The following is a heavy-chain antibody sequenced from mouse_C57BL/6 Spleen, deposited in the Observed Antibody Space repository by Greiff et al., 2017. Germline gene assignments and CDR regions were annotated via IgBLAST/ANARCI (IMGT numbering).Heavy chain of an antibody. Sequence: EVQLVESGGGLVKPGGSLKLSCAASGFTFSDYGMHWVRQAPEQGLEWVAYISSGSSTIYYADTVKGRFTISRDNAKNTLFLQMTSLRSEDTAMYYCARGGNYVDYYAMDYWGQGTSVTVSS. J-gene: IGHJ4*01. CDR1: GFTFSDYG. CDR3: ARGGNYVDYYAMDY. D-gene: IGHD2-1*01. CDR2: ISSGSSTI. V-gene: IGHV5-17*01.